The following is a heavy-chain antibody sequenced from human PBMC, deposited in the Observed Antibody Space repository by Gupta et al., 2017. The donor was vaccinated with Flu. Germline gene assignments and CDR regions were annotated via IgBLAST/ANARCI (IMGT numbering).Heavy chain of an antibody. D-gene: IGHD2-21*01. CDR1: YG. J-gene: IGHJ1*01. CDR2: ISAYNGNT. Sequence: YGISWVRQAPGQGLEWLGWISAYNGNTNYAQKPQRRVPMTTHTSTSPAYIQLLSLRSDDTAVYYCTYSPGWGRDCSSFVLVYLGQGTQVTVPS. V-gene: IGHV1-18*04. CDR3: TYSPGWGRDCSSFVLVY.